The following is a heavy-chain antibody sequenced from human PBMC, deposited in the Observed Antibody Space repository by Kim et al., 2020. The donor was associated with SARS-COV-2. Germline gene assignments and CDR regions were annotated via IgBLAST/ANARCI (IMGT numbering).Heavy chain of an antibody. Sequence: SETLSLTCTVSGGSISSGGYYWSWIRQHPGKGLEWIGYIYYSGSTYYNPSLKSRVTISVDTSKNQFSLKLSSVTAADTAVYYCARGQGLITMIVVVVGAFDYWGQGTLGTVS. J-gene: IGHJ4*02. CDR2: IYYSGST. CDR3: ARGQGLITMIVVVVGAFDY. CDR1: GGSISSGGYY. V-gene: IGHV4-31*03. D-gene: IGHD3-22*01.